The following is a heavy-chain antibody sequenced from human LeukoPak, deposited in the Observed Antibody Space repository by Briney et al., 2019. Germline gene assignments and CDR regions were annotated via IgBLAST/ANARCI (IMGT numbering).Heavy chain of an antibody. CDR1: GYSFTSYW. V-gene: IGHV5-51*01. CDR2: IYPGDSDT. D-gene: IGHD2-15*01. Sequence: GESLKISCKGSGYSFTSYWIGWVRQMPGKGLEWMGIIYPGDSDTRYSPSFQGQVTISADKSISTAYLQWSSLKASDTAMYYCARHRYCSGGSCYPDAFDIWGQGTMVTVSS. J-gene: IGHJ3*02. CDR3: ARHRYCSGGSCYPDAFDI.